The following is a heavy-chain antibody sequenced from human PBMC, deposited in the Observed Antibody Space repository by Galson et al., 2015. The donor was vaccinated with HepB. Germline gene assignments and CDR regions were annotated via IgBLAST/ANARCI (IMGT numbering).Heavy chain of an antibody. CDR1: GITFSGYW. J-gene: IGHJ3*01. D-gene: IGHD4-17*01. V-gene: IGHV3-7*03. CDR3: ASGYGEEIQYAWDF. Sequence: SVRLSCEASGITFSGYWMIWVRQAPGQGLEWVANINPGGTEQYYLDSVQGRFTISRDTAKNSLYLQMNSLRDEDTAVYYCASGYGEEIQYAWDFWGQGTMVTVSS. CDR2: INPGGTEQ.